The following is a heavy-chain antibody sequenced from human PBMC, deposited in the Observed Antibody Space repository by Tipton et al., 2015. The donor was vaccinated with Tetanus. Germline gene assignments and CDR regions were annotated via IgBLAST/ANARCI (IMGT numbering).Heavy chain of an antibody. Sequence: SLRLSCAASGFSFRSYWMHWVRQSPGKGLERVSRIKSDGSKTTYADSVKGRFTISRDNSKNTVYLQMNSLRVEDTAVYYCARWGVLGLQHCPDYWGQGTLVTVSS. V-gene: IGHV3-74*03. D-gene: IGHD1-1*01. J-gene: IGHJ4*02. CDR3: ARWGVLGLQHCPDY. CDR1: GFSFRSYW. CDR2: IKSDGSKT.